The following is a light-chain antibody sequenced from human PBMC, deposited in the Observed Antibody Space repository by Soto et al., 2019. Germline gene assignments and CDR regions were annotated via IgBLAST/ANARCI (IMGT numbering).Light chain of an antibody. CDR2: APS. Sequence: DIQMTQSPSSLSASLGDRVTITCPASQSISSYLNWYQQKPGKAPKLLIYAPSSLQSGVPSRFSGSGSGTDFTLPLSRLQAEDFAVYYCQKYGSYGPFGQGTKLDIK. J-gene: IGKJ1*01. CDR1: QSISSY. CDR3: QKYGSYGP. V-gene: IGKV1-39*02.